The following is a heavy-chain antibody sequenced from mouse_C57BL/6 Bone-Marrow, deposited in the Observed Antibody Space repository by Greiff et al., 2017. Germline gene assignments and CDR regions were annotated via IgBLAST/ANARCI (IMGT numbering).Heavy chain of an antibody. V-gene: IGHV1-50*01. CDR2: IDPSDSYT. D-gene: IGHD2-3*01. CDR1: GYTFTSYW. J-gene: IGHJ2*01. CDR3: ARNCYYSLFDY. Sequence: QVQLQQPGAELVKPGASVKLSCKASGYTFTSYWMQWVKQRPGQGLEWIGEIDPSDSYTNYNQKFKGKATLTVDTSSSTAYMQLSSLTSEDSAVYYCARNCYYSLFDYWGQGTTLTVSS.